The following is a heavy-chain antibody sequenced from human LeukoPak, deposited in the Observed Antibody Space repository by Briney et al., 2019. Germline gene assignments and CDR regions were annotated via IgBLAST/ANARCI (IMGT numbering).Heavy chain of an antibody. Sequence: GASVKVSCKASGYTFTDYYMHWARQAPGQGRERMGGINPDSGGTNYAQNFQGRVTMTRDTSISTAYMELSRLRSDDTAVYYCARPFIETPSLGALDYWGQGTLVTVSS. V-gene: IGHV1-2*02. CDR2: INPDSGGT. J-gene: IGHJ4*02. D-gene: IGHD4-23*01. CDR3: ARPFIETPSLGALDY. CDR1: GYTFTDYY.